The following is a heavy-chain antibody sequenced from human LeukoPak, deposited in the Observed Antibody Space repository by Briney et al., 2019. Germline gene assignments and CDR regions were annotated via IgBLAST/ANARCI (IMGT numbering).Heavy chain of an antibody. J-gene: IGHJ3*02. CDR2: IYPGDSDT. Sequence: GESLKISCQASGYTFNNFWVGWVRQMPGKGLEWMGIIYPGDSDTRYSPSFQGQVTISADKSTTTAYLQWGSLKASDTAMYYCARGRGRQATDAFDIWGQGTMVTVSS. V-gene: IGHV5-51*01. CDR1: GYTFNNFW. D-gene: IGHD3-16*01. CDR3: ARGRGRQATDAFDI.